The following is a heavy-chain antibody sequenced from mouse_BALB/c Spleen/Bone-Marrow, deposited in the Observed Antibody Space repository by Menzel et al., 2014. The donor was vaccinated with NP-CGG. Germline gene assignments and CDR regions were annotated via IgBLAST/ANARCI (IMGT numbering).Heavy chain of an antibody. D-gene: IGHD2-14*01. CDR1: GFAXSXXD. J-gene: IGHJ2*01. Sequence: EVKLVESGGGLVKPGGSLKLSCEASGFAXSXXDXXXVRXXPEKXLXXVAYISSGGGSTYYPDTVKGRFTISRDNAKNTLYLQMSSLKSKDTAMYYCARKVRYFGYWGQGTTLTVSS. V-gene: IGHV5-12-1*01. CDR3: ARKVRYFGY. CDR2: ISSGGGST.